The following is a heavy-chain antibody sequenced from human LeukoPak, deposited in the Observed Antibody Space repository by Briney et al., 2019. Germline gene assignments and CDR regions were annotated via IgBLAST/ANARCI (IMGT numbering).Heavy chain of an antibody. CDR3: AKDTDSSGYYSGYFDY. CDR2: INQDGSEK. V-gene: IGHV3-7*03. CDR1: GFTFSNSW. D-gene: IGHD3-22*01. Sequence: GGSLRLSCAASGFTFSNSWMTWVRQAPGKGLQWVANINQDGSEKYFVDSVKGRFTISRDNAKNSLYLQMNSLRVEDTALYYCAKDTDSSGYYSGYFDYWGQGTLVTVSS. J-gene: IGHJ4*02.